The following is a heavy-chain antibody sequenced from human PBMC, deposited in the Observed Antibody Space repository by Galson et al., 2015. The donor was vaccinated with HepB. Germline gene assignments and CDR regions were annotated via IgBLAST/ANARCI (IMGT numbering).Heavy chain of an antibody. CDR3: ARVLRLRKGYKSPFDY. CDR2: TYYRSKRNN. J-gene: IGHJ4*02. V-gene: IGHV6-1*01. CDR1: GDSVSSNSSL. D-gene: IGHD5-24*01. Sequence: CAISGDSVSSNSSLWNWIRQSPSRGLEWLGRTYYRSKRNNDYAVSVRSRISITSDTSKNHFSLRLNSVTPEDTAVYFCARVLRLRKGYKSPFDYWGQGTLVTVSS.